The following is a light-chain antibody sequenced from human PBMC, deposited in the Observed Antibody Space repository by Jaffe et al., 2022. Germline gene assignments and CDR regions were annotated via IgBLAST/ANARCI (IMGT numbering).Light chain of an antibody. CDR1: GSNIGTGYE. J-gene: IGLJ2*01. CDR2: GNS. Sequence: QSVLTQPPSVSGAPGQRVTISCTGSGSNIGTGYEVHWYQQLPGTAPKLLIYGNSNRPSGVPDRFSGSKSGTSASLAITGLQAEDEADYYCQSYDSSLSSSVFGGGTKLTVL. V-gene: IGLV1-40*01. CDR3: QSYDSSLSSSV.